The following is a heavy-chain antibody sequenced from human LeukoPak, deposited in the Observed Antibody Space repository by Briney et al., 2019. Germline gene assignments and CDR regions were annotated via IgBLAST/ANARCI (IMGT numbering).Heavy chain of an antibody. CDR2: ISWNSGSM. CDR3: TRDANHYGGMDV. V-gene: IGHV3-9*01. J-gene: IGHJ6*02. Sequence: GGSLRLSCAASGFTFDDYAMHWVRQAPGKGLEWVSGISWNSGSMGYADSVKGRFTISRDNAKNSLYLQMNSLRVEDTAVYYCTRDANHYGGMDVWGQGTTVTVSS. CDR1: GFTFDDYA.